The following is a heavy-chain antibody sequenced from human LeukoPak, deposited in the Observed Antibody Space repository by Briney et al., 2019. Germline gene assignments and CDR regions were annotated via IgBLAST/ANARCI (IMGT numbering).Heavy chain of an antibody. Sequence: SETLSLTCTVSGGSISSSSYYWGWIRQPPGKGLEWIGSIYYSGSTYYNPSLKSRVTISVDTSKNQFSLKLSSVTAADTAVYYCASRELDSSVYFGYWGQGTLVTVSS. CDR3: ASRELDSSVYFGY. CDR2: IYYSGST. CDR1: GGSISSSSYY. D-gene: IGHD3-22*01. J-gene: IGHJ4*02. V-gene: IGHV4-39*01.